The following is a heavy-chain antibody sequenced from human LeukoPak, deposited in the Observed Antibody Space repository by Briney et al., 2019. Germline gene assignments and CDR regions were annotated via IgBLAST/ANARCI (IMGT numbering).Heavy chain of an antibody. J-gene: IGHJ6*02. CDR3: AKPPPDYYYYYEMDV. V-gene: IGHV3-23*01. CDR1: GFAFSSYA. CDR2: ISNTGGRT. Sequence: GESLKISCAASGFAFSSYAMSWVRQAPGKGLEYVSGISNTGGRTYYADSMKGRFTISRDNSKNTVYLQMNSLRPEDTAVYYCAKPPPDYYYYYEMDVWGQGTTVTVSS.